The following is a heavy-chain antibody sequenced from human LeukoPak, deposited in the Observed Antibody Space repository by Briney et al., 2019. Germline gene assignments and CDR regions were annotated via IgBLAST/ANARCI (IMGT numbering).Heavy chain of an antibody. J-gene: IGHJ4*02. D-gene: IGHD3-22*01. V-gene: IGHV3-9*01. CDR3: AKVSDSSGYFHFHY. CDR2: ISWNSGSI. Sequence: GGSLRLSCAASGFTFDDYAMHWVRQAPGKGLEWVSGISWNSGSIGYADSVKGRFTISRDNAKNSLYLQMNSLRAEDTAVYYCAKVSDSSGYFHFHYWGQGTLVTVSS. CDR1: GFTFDDYA.